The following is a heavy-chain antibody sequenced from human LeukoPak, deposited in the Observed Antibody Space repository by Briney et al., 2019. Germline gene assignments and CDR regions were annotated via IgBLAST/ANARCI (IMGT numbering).Heavy chain of an antibody. D-gene: IGHD3-10*01. V-gene: IGHV4-34*01. CDR1: GGSFSGYY. CDR2: INHSGST. CDR3: ARGSPSGRYSFDY. J-gene: IGHJ4*02. Sequence: SETLSLTCAVYGGSFSGYYWNWIRQPPGKGLEWLGEINHSGSTNYNPSLKSRLTISVDTAKNQFSLKLSSVTAADTSVYYCARGSPSGRYSFDYWGQGTLVTVSS.